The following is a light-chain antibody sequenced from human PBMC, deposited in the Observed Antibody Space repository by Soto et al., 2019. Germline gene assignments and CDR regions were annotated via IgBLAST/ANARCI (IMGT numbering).Light chain of an antibody. CDR3: QQSYSTPPYT. Sequence: DIQMTQSPSSLSASVGDRVTITCRASQSISSYLNWYQQNPGKAPKLLIYAASSLQSGVPSRFSGSGSGTDFTLTISSLQPEDFATYYGQQSYSTPPYTFGHGTKLEIK. J-gene: IGKJ2*01. V-gene: IGKV1-39*01. CDR1: QSISSY. CDR2: AAS.